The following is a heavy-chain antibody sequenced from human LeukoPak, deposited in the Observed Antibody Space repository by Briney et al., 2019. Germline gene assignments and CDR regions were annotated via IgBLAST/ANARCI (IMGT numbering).Heavy chain of an antibody. CDR1: GGSISSGGYS. Sequence: PSGTLSLTCAVSGGSISSGGYSWSWIRQPPGKGLEWIGYIYHSGSTYYNPSLKSRVTISVDRSKNQFSLKLSSVTAADTAVYYCASERSNRVIDYWGQGTLVTVSS. CDR3: ASERSNRVIDY. CDR2: IYHSGST. J-gene: IGHJ4*02. D-gene: IGHD1-14*01. V-gene: IGHV4-30-2*01.